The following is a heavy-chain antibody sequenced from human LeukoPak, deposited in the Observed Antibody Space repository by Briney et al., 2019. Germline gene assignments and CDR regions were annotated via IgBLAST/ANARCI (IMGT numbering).Heavy chain of an antibody. CDR2: ISYDGSNK. CDR3: ATTPEWGAYYFDY. J-gene: IGHJ4*02. Sequence: GGSLRLSCEASGFTFTSYAMNWVRQAPGKGLEWVAVISYDGSNKYYADSVKGRFTISRDNSKNTLYLQMNSLRAEDTAVYYCATTPEWGAYYFDYWGQGTLVTVSS. CDR1: GFTFTSYA. D-gene: IGHD3-16*01. V-gene: IGHV3-30*04.